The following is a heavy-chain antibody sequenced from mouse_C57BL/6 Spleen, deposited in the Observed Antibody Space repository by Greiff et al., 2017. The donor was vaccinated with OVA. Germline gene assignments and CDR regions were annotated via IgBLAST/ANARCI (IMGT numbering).Heavy chain of an antibody. CDR3: TSDSSVYWFAY. Sequence: EVQLQQSGAELVRPGASVKLSCTASGFNIKDDYMHWVKQRPEQGLEWIGWIDPENGATEYASKLQGKATITADTSSNTAYLQLSILTSEDTAVYSCTSDSSVYWFAYWGQGTLVTVSA. D-gene: IGHD3-2*02. CDR1: GFNIKDDY. CDR2: IDPENGAT. J-gene: IGHJ3*01. V-gene: IGHV14-4*01.